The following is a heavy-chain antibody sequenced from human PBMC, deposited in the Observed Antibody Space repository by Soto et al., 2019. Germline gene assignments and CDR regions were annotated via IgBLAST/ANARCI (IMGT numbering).Heavy chain of an antibody. J-gene: IGHJ6*04. Sequence: QVQLVQSGAEVKKPGSSVTVSCKASGGTFGNSAISWVRQAPGQGLEWMGGTTPIFPTPDYAQKFQGRVTXTXDXXTRTAYMALTSVRSEDTAVYCCARDKDLQHSGGKYYSGIDAWGEGTTVTVSS. D-gene: IGHD6-25*01. V-gene: IGHV1-69*05. CDR2: TTPIFPTP. CDR3: ARDKDLQHSGGKYYSGIDA. CDR1: GGTFGNSA.